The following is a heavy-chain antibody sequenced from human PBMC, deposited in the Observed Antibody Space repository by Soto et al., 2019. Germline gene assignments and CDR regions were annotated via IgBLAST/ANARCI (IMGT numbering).Heavy chain of an antibody. Sequence: QVQLVQSGAEVKKPGSSVKVSCKASGGTFSSYTISWVRQAPGQGLEWMGRIIPILGIANYAQKLQGRVTITADKSTSTAYMELSSLRSEDTAVYYCAGVRGIVGATNAFDIWGQGTMVTVSS. V-gene: IGHV1-69*02. CDR3: AGVRGIVGATNAFDI. D-gene: IGHD1-26*01. CDR2: IIPILGIA. CDR1: GGTFSSYT. J-gene: IGHJ3*02.